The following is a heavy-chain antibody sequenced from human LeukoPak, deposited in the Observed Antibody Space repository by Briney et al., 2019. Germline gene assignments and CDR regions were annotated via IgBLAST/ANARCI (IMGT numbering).Heavy chain of an antibody. Sequence: GGSLRLSCAASGFTFSSYWMSWVRQAPGKGPEWVANIKQDGSEKYYVDSVKGRFTISRDNAKNSLYLQMNRLRAEDTAVYYCARLYYDILTGYYNFDYWGQGTLVTVSS. CDR1: GFTFSSYW. CDR2: IKQDGSEK. V-gene: IGHV3-7*01. CDR3: ARLYYDILTGYYNFDY. J-gene: IGHJ4*02. D-gene: IGHD3-9*01.